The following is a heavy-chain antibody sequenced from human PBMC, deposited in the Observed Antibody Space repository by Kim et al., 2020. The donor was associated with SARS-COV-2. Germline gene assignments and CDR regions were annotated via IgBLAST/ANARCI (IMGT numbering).Heavy chain of an antibody. Sequence: GGSLRLSCAASGFSFSDYYMSWIRQAPGKGLEWVSYISSRRSYTNYADSVKGRFTISRDNAKNSLYLQMNSLRAEDTAMYYCARDISVQLVQFGHSQYYYYGMDIWGPGTTVTFSS. CDR2: ISSRRSYT. CDR3: ARDISVQLVQFGHSQYYYYGMDI. D-gene: IGHD6-6*01. V-gene: IGHV3-11*05. CDR1: GFSFSDYY. J-gene: IGHJ6*02.